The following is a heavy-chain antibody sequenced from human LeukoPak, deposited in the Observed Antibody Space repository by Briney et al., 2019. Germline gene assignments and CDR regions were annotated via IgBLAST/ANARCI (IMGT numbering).Heavy chain of an antibody. D-gene: IGHD1-26*01. V-gene: IGHV3-21*01. CDR2: ISSSSYI. J-gene: IGHJ4*02. CDR3: ASGGSYYGYFDY. CDR1: GFTFSSYS. Sequence: PGGSLRPSCAASGFTFSSYSMNWVRQAPGKGLEWVSSISSSSYIYYADSVKGRFTISRDNAKNSLYLQMNSLRAEDTAVYYCASGGSYYGYFDYWGQGTLVTVSS.